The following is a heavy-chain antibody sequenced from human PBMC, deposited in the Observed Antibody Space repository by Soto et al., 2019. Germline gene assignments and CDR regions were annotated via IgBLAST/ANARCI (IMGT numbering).Heavy chain of an antibody. CDR3: AKGYEMTTVTTGFDY. J-gene: IGHJ4*02. Sequence: GGSLRLSCAASGFTFSSYAMSWVRQAPGKGLEWVSAISGSGGSTYYADSVKGRFTIPRDNSKNTLYLQMNSLRAEDTAVYYCAKGYEMTTVTTGFDYWGQGTLVTVSS. CDR1: GFTFSSYA. D-gene: IGHD4-17*01. CDR2: ISGSGGST. V-gene: IGHV3-23*01.